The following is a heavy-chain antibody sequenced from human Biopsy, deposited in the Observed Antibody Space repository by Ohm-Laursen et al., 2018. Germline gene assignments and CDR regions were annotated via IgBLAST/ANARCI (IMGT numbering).Heavy chain of an antibody. Sequence: ASVKVSCKVSGYTLTDLSMHWVRQVPGKGLEWMGGFAPENGKTVYAQNFQARVSLTEDTSTDTAYMELRSLRSEDTAVYYCAADINVWNVNYWGQGTQVTVSS. CDR1: GYTLTDLS. CDR3: AADINVWNVNY. CDR2: FAPENGKT. J-gene: IGHJ4*02. V-gene: IGHV1-24*01. D-gene: IGHD1-1*01.